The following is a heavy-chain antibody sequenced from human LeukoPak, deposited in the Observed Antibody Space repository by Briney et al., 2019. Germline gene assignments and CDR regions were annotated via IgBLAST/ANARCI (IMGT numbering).Heavy chain of an antibody. CDR2: IYPGDSDT. Sequence: GESLKISCKGSGYSFTSYWIGWVRPLPGKGLEWMGIIYPGDSDTRYSPSFQGQVTISADKSISTAYLQWSSLKASDTAMYYCARGSRTALYYYYGMDVWGQGTTVTVSS. J-gene: IGHJ6*02. CDR3: ARGSRTALYYYYGMDV. CDR1: GYSFTSYW. V-gene: IGHV5-51*01. D-gene: IGHD5-18*01.